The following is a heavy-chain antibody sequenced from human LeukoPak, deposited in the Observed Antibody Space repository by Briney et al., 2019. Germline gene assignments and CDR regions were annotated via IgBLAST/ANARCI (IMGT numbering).Heavy chain of an antibody. Sequence: ASVKVSCKASGYTFTGYYMHWVRQAPGQGLEWMGWINPNSGGTNYAQKFQGWVTMTRDTSVSTAYMEPSRLRSDDTAVYYCARSDGEIDYWGQGTLVTVSS. CDR3: ARSDGEIDY. V-gene: IGHV1-2*04. CDR2: INPNSGGT. J-gene: IGHJ4*02. CDR1: GYTFTGYY. D-gene: IGHD3-3*01.